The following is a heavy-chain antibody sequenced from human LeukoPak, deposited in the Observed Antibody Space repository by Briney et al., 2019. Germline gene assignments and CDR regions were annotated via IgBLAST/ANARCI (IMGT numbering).Heavy chain of an antibody. CDR2: IYHTGSA. J-gene: IGHJ6*02. Sequence: PSGTLSLTCAVSGGSISSVSWWSWVRQSPAKGLEWIGEIYHTGSANYNPSLKSRVTISVDKSKNQFSLRLSSVTAADTAVYYCTRKDYYYYGMDVWGQGTTVTVSS. CDR3: TRKDYYYYGMDV. CDR1: GGSISSVSW. V-gene: IGHV4-4*02.